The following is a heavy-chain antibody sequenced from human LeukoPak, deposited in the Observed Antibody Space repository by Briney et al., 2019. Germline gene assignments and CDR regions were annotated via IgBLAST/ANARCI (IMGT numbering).Heavy chain of an antibody. CDR2: IYYSGST. D-gene: IGHD4-17*01. V-gene: IGHV4-59*01. CDR1: GFTFSDYY. CDR3: ARDDYGSGYYYYGMDV. J-gene: IGHJ6*02. Sequence: PGGSLRLSCAASGFTFSDYYMSWIRQPPGKGLEWIGYIYYSGSTNYNPSLKSRVTISVDTSKNQFSLKLSSVTAADTAVYYCARDDYGSGYYYYGMDVWGQGTTVTVSS.